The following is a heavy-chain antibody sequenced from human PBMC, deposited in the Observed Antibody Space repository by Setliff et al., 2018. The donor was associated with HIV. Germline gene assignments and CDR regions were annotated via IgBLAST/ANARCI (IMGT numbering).Heavy chain of an antibody. CDR2: MHPNSGAT. CDR3: ATSTARFVWNGFYQGGFGSRNSHSFEN. V-gene: IGHV1-2*02. CDR1: GYTFTASY. J-gene: IGHJ4*02. Sequence: ASVKVSCKTSGYTFTASYLHWVRQAPGQGLQWMGWMHPNSGATKYAQKFRDRGTLNGDTSISPASXKLSSLKSDDTAMYYCATSTARFVWNGFYQGGFGSRNSHSFENWGQGTXXXVSS. D-gene: IGHD3-3*01.